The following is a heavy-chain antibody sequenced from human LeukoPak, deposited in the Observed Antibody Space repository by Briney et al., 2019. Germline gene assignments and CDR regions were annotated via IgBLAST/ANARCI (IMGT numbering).Heavy chain of an antibody. CDR3: ARVRYYDSSGYYYFDY. CDR2: IIPIFGTA. CDR1: GGTFSSYA. Sequence: ASVKVSCKAPGGTFSSYAISWVRQAPGQGLEWMGRIIPIFGTANYAQKFQGRVTITTDESTSTAYMELSSLRSEDTAVYYCARVRYYDSSGYYYFDYWGQGTLVTVSS. J-gene: IGHJ4*02. D-gene: IGHD3-22*01. V-gene: IGHV1-69*05.